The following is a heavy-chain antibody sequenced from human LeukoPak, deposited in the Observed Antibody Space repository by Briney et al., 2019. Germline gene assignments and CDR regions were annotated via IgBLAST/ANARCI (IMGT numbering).Heavy chain of an antibody. Sequence: SETLSLTYTVSGVSITSNYWSWIRQSPGKGLEWIANVYYSGITNYNPSLKRRVTISVDTSNNQCSLKLSSMTAADTAIYYCARYPMGASYFDYWGQGILVTVSS. CDR1: GVSITSNY. D-gene: IGHD4/OR15-4a*01. J-gene: IGHJ4*02. CDR3: ARYPMGASYFDY. V-gene: IGHV4-59*01. CDR2: VYYSGIT.